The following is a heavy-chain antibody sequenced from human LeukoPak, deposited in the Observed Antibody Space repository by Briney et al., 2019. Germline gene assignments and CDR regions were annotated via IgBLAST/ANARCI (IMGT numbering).Heavy chain of an antibody. CDR1: GDTFSSYD. Sequence: GASVKVSCKASGDTFSSYDISWVRQAPGQGLEWMGGITPIFGTPNYAQKFQGRVTITADESTSTAYMELSSLRSEDTAVYYCARGWLAETTVVTLYNYWGQGTLVTVSS. CDR3: ARGWLAETTVVTLYNY. V-gene: IGHV1-69*13. J-gene: IGHJ4*02. CDR2: ITPIFGTP. D-gene: IGHD4-23*01.